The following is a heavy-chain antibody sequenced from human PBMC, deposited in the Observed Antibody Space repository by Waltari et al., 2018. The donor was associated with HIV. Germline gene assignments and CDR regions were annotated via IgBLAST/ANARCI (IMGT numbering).Heavy chain of an antibody. Sequence: EVQVVESGGGLVQPGGSLRLPCAASGFTFSSYEMNWVRQAPGKGLELVSYISSSGSTIYFADSVKGRFTMSRDNAKNSLYLRMNSLRAEDTAVYYCARAFMIRGTGAFDIWGQGTMVTVSS. J-gene: IGHJ3*02. D-gene: IGHD3-10*01. CDR1: GFTFSSYE. CDR3: ARAFMIRGTGAFDI. V-gene: IGHV3-48*03. CDR2: ISSSGSTI.